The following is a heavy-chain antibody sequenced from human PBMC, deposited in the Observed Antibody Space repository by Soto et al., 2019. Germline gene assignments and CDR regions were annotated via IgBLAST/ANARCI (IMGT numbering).Heavy chain of an antibody. J-gene: IGHJ6*02. CDR1: GFTFSSYG. D-gene: IGHD2-2*02. V-gene: IGHV3-30*18. Sequence: PGGSLRLSCAASGFTFSSYGMHWVRQAPGKGLEWVAVISYDGSNKYYADSVKGRFTISRDNSKNTLYLQMNSLRAEDTAVYYCAKDSIWGGCSSTSCYTPYYYGMDVWGQGTTVTVSS. CDR3: AKDSIWGGCSSTSCYTPYYYGMDV. CDR2: ISYDGSNK.